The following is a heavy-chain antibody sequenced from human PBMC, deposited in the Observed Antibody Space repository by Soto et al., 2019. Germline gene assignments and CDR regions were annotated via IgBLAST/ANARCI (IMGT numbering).Heavy chain of an antibody. CDR2: VNNDGTDT. D-gene: IGHD6-13*01. CDR3: ARGGLQHALDV. V-gene: IGHV3-74*03. CDR1: GFTFSNYW. J-gene: IGHJ6*02. Sequence: EVQLVVSGGGLVQPRGSLSVSCAASGFTFSNYWMYWVRQAPGKGLVWVSRVNNDGTDTTHADSVKGRFTISRDNAENTLYLQMNSLRAEDTAVYYCARGGLQHALDVWGQGSTVTVSS.